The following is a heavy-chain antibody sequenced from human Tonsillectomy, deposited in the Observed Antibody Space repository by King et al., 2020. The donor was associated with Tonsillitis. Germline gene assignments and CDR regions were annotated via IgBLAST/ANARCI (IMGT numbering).Heavy chain of an antibody. CDR1: GFTFSSYW. V-gene: IGHV3-74*01. Sequence: VQLVESGGGLVQPGGSLRLSCAASGFTFSSYWMHWVRQAPGKGLVWVSRINIDGSNTRYADSVKGRFTISRDNAKNTLYLQMNSLRAEDTALYYCASGGRGGNWFDPWGQGTLVTVSS. CDR3: ASGGRGGNWFDP. CDR2: INIDGSNT. J-gene: IGHJ5*02. D-gene: IGHD3-10*01.